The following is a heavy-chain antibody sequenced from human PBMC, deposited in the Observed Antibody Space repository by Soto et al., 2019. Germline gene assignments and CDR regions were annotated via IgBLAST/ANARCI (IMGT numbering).Heavy chain of an antibody. D-gene: IGHD1-26*01. J-gene: IGHJ4*02. Sequence: SVKVSCKASGGTFSSYAISWVRQAPGQAREWMGGIIPIFGTANYAQKFQGSVTITADESTSTAYMELSSLRSEDTAVYYCAGLEAGSYSYYFDFWGQGTLVTVSS. V-gene: IGHV1-69*13. CDR3: AGLEAGSYSYYFDF. CDR1: GGTFSSYA. CDR2: IIPIFGTA.